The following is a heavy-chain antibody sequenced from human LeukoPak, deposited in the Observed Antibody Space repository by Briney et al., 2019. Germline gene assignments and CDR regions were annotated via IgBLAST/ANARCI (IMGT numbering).Heavy chain of an antibody. CDR3: ARDLGYCSGGSCYSDAFDI. J-gene: IGHJ3*02. D-gene: IGHD2-15*01. CDR1: GGSVSSNGYF. Sequence: SSETLSLTCTVSGGSVSSNGYFWSWIRQPPGKGLEWIGYIYYSGSTNYNPSLKSRVTISLDTSKNQFSLKLSSVTAADTAVYYCARDLGYCSGGSCYSDAFDIWGQGTMVTVSS. CDR2: IYYSGST. V-gene: IGHV4-61*08.